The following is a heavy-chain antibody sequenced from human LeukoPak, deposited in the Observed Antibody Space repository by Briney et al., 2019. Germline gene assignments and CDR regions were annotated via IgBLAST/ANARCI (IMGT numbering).Heavy chain of an antibody. Sequence: GGSLRLSCAASGFTLSSYSMNWVRQAPGKGLEWVSSINVSRSFKYYPDPPKGRITISRDHAKKSLYLQKSTSRAENTAVYCLARGPAPMAPFWFDPCGQGNLVTVSS. J-gene: IGHJ5*02. CDR3: ARGPAPMAPFWFDP. CDR2: INVSRSFK. CDR1: GFTLSSYS. V-gene: IGHV3-21*03. D-gene: IGHD2-2*01.